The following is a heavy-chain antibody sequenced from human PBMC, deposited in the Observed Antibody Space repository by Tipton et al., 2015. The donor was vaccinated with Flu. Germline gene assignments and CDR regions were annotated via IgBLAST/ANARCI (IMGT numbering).Heavy chain of an antibody. Sequence: TLSLTCAVYGGSFSGYYWSWIRQPPGKGLEWIGEINHGGSTNYNPSLKSRVTISVDTSKNQFSLKLSSVTAADTAVYYCAILIRAAGTGDYWGQGTLVTVSS. V-gene: IGHV4-34*01. CDR2: INHGGST. D-gene: IGHD6-13*01. J-gene: IGHJ4*02. CDR3: AILIRAAGTGDY. CDR1: GGSFSGYY.